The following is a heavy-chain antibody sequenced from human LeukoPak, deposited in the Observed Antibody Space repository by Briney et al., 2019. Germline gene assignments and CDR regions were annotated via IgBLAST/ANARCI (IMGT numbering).Heavy chain of an antibody. Sequence: PGGSLRLSCAASGFTFSSYWVHWVRQAPGKGLVWVSRINSDGSSTSCADSVKGRFTISRDNAKNSLYLQMNSLRAEDTAVYYCATDAHDYYDSSGYPQGYFDYWGQGTLVTVSS. CDR3: ATDAHDYYDSSGYPQGYFDY. CDR2: INSDGSST. J-gene: IGHJ4*02. CDR1: GFTFSSYW. D-gene: IGHD3-22*01. V-gene: IGHV3-74*01.